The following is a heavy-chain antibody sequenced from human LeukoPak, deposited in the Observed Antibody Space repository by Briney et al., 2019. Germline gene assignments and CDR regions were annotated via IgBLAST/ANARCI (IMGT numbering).Heavy chain of an antibody. CDR1: GFTFSSYA. J-gene: IGHJ6*02. V-gene: IGHV3-64*01. CDR2: ISSNGGST. Sequence: GGSLRLSCAASGFTFSSYAMHWVRQAPGKGLEYVSAISSNGGSTYCANSVKGRFTISRDNSKNTLYLQMGSLRAEDMAVYYCARRDYYYYGMDVWGQGTTVTVSS. CDR3: ARRDYYYYGMDV.